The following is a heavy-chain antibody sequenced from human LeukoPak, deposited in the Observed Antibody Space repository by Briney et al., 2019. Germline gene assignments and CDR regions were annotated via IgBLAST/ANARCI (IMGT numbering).Heavy chain of an antibody. Sequence: SETLSLTCTVSGGSISSYYWSWIRQPPGKGLEWIGYIYYSGSTNYNPSLKSRVTISVDTSKNQFSLKLSSVTAADTAVYYCARARLDWSYDGPFLYWGQGTLVTVSS. CDR3: ARARLDWSYDGPFLY. V-gene: IGHV4-59*01. D-gene: IGHD3/OR15-3a*01. CDR2: IYYSGST. J-gene: IGHJ4*02. CDR1: GGSISSYY.